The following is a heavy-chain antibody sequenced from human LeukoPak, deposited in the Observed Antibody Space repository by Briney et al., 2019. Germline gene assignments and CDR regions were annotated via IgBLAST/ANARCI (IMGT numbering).Heavy chain of an antibody. Sequence: QSGGSLRLSCAASGFTFSSYGMSWVRQAPGKGLEWVSAISGSGGSTYYADSVKGRFTISRDNSKNTLYLQMNSLRAEDTAVYYCARVTGYSYYFDYWGQGTLVTVSS. CDR2: ISGSGGST. D-gene: IGHD3-22*01. CDR1: GFTFSSYG. CDR3: ARVTGYSYYFDY. V-gene: IGHV3-23*01. J-gene: IGHJ4*02.